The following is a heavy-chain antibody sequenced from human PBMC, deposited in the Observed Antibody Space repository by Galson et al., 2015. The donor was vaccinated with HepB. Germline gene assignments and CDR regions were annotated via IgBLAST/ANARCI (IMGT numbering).Heavy chain of an antibody. Sequence: SLRLSCAASGFTFNSYAMHWVRQAPGKGLEWVTVISYDGRVTYYKASVKGRFTTSRDDPKKTLYLQMNSLRGEDTAVYYCARDLVRGEPDYFDYWGQGTLVSVSS. CDR3: ARDLVRGEPDYFDY. CDR2: ISYDGRVT. CDR1: GFTFNSYA. J-gene: IGHJ4*02. V-gene: IGHV3-30*04. D-gene: IGHD3-10*01.